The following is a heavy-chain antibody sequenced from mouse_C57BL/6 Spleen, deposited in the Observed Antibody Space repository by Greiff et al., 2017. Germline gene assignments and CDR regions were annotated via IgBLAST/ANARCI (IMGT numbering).Heavy chain of an antibody. Sequence: VQLQQSGPELVKPGASVKISCKASGYSFTGYYMNWVKQSPEKSLEWIGEINPSTGGTTYNQKFKAKATLTVDKSSSTAYMQLKSLTSEDSAVYYCARKDITTSFAYWGQGTLVTVSA. CDR3: ARKDITTSFAY. V-gene: IGHV1-42*01. D-gene: IGHD1-1*01. CDR1: GYSFTGYY. CDR2: INPSTGGT. J-gene: IGHJ3*01.